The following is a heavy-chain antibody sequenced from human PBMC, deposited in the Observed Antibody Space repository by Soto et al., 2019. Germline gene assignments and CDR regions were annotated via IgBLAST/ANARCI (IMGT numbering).Heavy chain of an antibody. J-gene: IGHJ4*02. CDR1: GGSISSYY. D-gene: IGHD2-21*02. V-gene: IGHV4-59*01. Sequence: KPSETLSLTCTVSGGSISSYYWSWIRQPPGKGLEWIGYIYYSGSTNYNPSLKSRVTISVDTSKNQFSLKLSPVTAADTAVYYCARVFLTKGDVGPLDYWGQGTLVTVSS. CDR2: IYYSGST. CDR3: ARVFLTKGDVGPLDY.